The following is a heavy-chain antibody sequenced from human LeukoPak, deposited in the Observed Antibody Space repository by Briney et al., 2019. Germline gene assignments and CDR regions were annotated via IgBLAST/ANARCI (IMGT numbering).Heavy chain of an antibody. J-gene: IGHJ4*02. CDR2: ISANTGDT. V-gene: IGHV1-18*01. CDR1: GYTFTNYG. CDR3: ARGLDY. Sequence: ASVKVSCKASGYTFTNYGFNWVRQARGQGLEWTGWISANTGDTNYAQNLQGRVTLTTDTSTSTAYMELRSLRLGDTAVYYCARGLDYWGQGTQVTVSS.